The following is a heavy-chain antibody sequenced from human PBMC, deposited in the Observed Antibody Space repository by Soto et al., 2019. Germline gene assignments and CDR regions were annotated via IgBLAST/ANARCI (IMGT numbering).Heavy chain of an antibody. CDR3: ACQSQSGPFYSYYGMAV. J-gene: IGHJ6*02. CDR1: GGSISNYY. CDR2: IYTSGST. Sequence: SETLSLTCTVSGGSISNYYWDWIRQPAGKGLEWIGRIYTSGSTNYNPSLKSRVTMSVDTSKNQFSLNLNSVTAADTAVYYCACQSQSGPFYSYYGMAVRGQGTTVTVSS. D-gene: IGHD3-10*01. V-gene: IGHV4-4*07.